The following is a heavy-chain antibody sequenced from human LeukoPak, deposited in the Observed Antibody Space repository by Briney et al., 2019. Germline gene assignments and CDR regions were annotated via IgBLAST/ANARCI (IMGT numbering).Heavy chain of an antibody. CDR3: AKIVDNNYPRSVDS. Sequence: GGSLRLSCAASGFTFSSYAMTWVRQAPGKGLEWVSGISVSGAGTYYADSVKGRFTICRDNSKDTLYLQMNSLRAEDTAIFYCAKIVDNNYPRSVDSWGQGTLVTVSS. J-gene: IGHJ4*02. CDR2: ISVSGAGT. CDR1: GFTFSSYA. V-gene: IGHV3-23*01. D-gene: IGHD2-21*01.